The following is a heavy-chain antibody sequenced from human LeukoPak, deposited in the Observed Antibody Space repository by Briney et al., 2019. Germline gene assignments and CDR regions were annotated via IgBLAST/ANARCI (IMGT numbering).Heavy chain of an antibody. CDR2: ISYDGSNK. Sequence: GRSLRLSCAASGFTFSSYAMHWVRQAPGKGLEWVAVISYDGSNKYYADSVKGRFTISRDNSKNTLYLQMNSLRAEDTAVYYCARDGGSIVVVPAAHMRSRPPGPDYWGQGTLVTVSS. D-gene: IGHD2-2*01. V-gene: IGHV3-30*04. J-gene: IGHJ4*02. CDR3: ARDGGSIVVVPAAHMRSRPPGPDY. CDR1: GFTFSSYA.